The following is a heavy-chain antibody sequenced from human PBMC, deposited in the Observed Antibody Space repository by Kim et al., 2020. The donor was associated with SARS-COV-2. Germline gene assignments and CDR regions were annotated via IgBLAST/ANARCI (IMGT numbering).Heavy chain of an antibody. CDR3: ARTFPPYSSGWYARYYFDY. D-gene: IGHD6-19*01. CDR2: IIPIFGTA. CDR1: GGTFSSYA. V-gene: IGHV1-69*01. Sequence: VKVSCKASGGTFSSYAISWVRQAPGQGLEWMGGIIPIFGTANYAQKFQGRVTITADESTSTAYMELSSLRSEDTAVYYCARTFPPYSSGWYARYYFDYWGQGTLVTVSS. J-gene: IGHJ4*02.